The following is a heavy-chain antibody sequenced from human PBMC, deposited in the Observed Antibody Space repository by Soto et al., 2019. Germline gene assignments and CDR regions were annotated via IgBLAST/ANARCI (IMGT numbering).Heavy chain of an antibody. V-gene: IGHV1-46*01. D-gene: IGHD3-22*01. J-gene: IGHJ4*02. CDR3: ARGEGSGYSQPFDY. Sequence: GGSVKVSFKASGCTFTSYYIHWVRRAPGQGLEWMGIINPSGGSTSYAQKFQGRVTMTRDTSTSTVYMELSSLGSEDTAVYYCARGEGSGYSQPFDYWGQGTLVTVSS. CDR2: INPSGGST. CDR1: GCTFTSYY.